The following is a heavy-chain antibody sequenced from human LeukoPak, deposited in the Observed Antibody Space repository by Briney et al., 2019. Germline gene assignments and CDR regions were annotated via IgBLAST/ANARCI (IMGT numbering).Heavy chain of an antibody. J-gene: IGHJ4*02. CDR3: ARRGHYYGVSGYYYFDY. D-gene: IGHD3-22*01. Sequence: SETLSLTCTVSGGSISGYYWSWIRQPPGKGLEWIGSIYYSGATNYNPSLRSRVAISVDTSKNQFSLNLSSVTAADTAAYYCARRGHYYGVSGYYYFDYWGQGTLVTVSS. V-gene: IGHV4-59*08. CDR2: IYYSGAT. CDR1: GGSISGYY.